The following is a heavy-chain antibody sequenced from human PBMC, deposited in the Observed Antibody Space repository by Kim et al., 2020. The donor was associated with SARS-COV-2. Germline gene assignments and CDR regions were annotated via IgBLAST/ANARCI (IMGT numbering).Heavy chain of an antibody. CDR3: TREGGGQYWGFDY. CDR1: GFPFNDYY. Sequence: ASVKVSCKTSGFPFNDYYMHWVRQAPGQGLEWMGLINTVSGSTIYAQNLQGRVTMTRDTSATTVYMELTDLKSDDTAVYYCTREGGGQYWGFDYWGQGSLVAVSS. CDR2: INTVSGST. J-gene: IGHJ4*02. V-gene: IGHV1-46*02. D-gene: IGHD2-8*02.